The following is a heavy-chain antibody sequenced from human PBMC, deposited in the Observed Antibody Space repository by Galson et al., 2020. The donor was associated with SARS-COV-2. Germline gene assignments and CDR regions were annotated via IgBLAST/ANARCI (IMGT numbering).Heavy chain of an antibody. CDR2: IYPGDSDI. CDR3: ARSECSAASCSFDF. CDR1: GYRIINYW. V-gene: IGHV5-51*01. Sequence: GESLKISCKGSGYRIINYWIGWVRQMPGKGLEWMGNIYPGDSDIRYSPSFQGQVTISADKSISTAYVQWTTLEASDTAMYYCARSECSAASCSFDFWGQGTLVSVSS. D-gene: IGHD2-15*01. J-gene: IGHJ4*02.